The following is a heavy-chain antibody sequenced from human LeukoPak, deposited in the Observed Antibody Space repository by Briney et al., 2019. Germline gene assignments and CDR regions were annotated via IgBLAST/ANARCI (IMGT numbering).Heavy chain of an antibody. V-gene: IGHV6-1*01. Sequence: SQTLSLTCAISGDSVSNNSVAWSWIRQSPSRGLEWLGRTYYRSKWYNDYAVSVKGRITINPDTSKNQFSLQLNSVTPEDTAVYYCARLYSSGWCFDYWGQGTLVTVSS. CDR1: GDSVSNNSVA. CDR3: ARLYSSGWCFDY. CDR2: TYYRSKWYN. J-gene: IGHJ4*02. D-gene: IGHD6-19*01.